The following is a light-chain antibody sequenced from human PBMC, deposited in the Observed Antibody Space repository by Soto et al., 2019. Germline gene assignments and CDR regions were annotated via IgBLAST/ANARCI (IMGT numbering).Light chain of an antibody. Sequence: ENVLTQSPATLSLSPGERATLSCRASQSVSSYVVWYQQKPGQAPRLLIYDASNRATGIPARFSGSGSGTYFTLTISSLAPEDFAVYYCQQRSNWPRTFGQGTKVEIK. CDR2: DAS. J-gene: IGKJ1*01. CDR1: QSVSSY. CDR3: QQRSNWPRT. V-gene: IGKV3-11*01.